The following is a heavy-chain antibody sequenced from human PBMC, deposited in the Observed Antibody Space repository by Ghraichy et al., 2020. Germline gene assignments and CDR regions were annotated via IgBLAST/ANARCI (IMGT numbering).Heavy chain of an antibody. Sequence: ASVKVSCKASGDTFTSYGISWVRQAPGQGLEWMGGIIPFNGKTNYAQKFQRRLTITTDESTSTAYMELNSLSSDDTAVYYCATKGDCVGGCYKYYFGYWGQGTLVTVSS. CDR1: GDTFTSYG. CDR3: ATKGDCVGGCYKYYFGY. D-gene: IGHD2-21*01. V-gene: IGHV1-18*01. J-gene: IGHJ4*02. CDR2: IIPFNGKT.